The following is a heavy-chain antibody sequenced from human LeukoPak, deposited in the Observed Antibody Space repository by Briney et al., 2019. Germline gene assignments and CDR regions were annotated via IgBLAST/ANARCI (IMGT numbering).Heavy chain of an antibody. Sequence: ASVKVSCKASGYTFTSYYMHWVRQAPGQGLEWMGIINPGGGSTSYAQKFQGRVTMTRDMSTSTVYMELSSLRSEDTAVYYCARQYHTSLGAFDIWGQGTMVTVSS. CDR3: ARQYHTSLGAFDI. J-gene: IGHJ3*02. V-gene: IGHV1-46*01. CDR1: GYTFTSYY. CDR2: INPGGGST. D-gene: IGHD2-2*01.